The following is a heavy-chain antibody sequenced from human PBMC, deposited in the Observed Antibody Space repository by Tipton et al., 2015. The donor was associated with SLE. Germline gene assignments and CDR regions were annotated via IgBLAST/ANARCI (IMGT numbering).Heavy chain of an antibody. D-gene: IGHD3-3*01. Sequence: TLSLTCTVSGGSISSGGDYWTWIRQHPGKGLEWIGYIYYSGSTSYHPSLKSRVTISKDTSQNQVSLRLTSVTAADTAVYYCARGVVKADWYFDLWGRGTLVTVSS. CDR3: ARGVVKADWYFDL. CDR2: IYYSGST. V-gene: IGHV4-31*03. CDR1: GGSISSGGDY. J-gene: IGHJ2*01.